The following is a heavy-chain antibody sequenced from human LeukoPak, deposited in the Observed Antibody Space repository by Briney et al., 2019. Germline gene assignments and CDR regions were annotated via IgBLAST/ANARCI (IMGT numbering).Heavy chain of an antibody. CDR3: ARGSGGDGGRDY. V-gene: IGHV1-46*01. CDR1: GYTFTSYY. Sequence: ASVKVSCKASGYTFTSYYMHWVRQAPGQGLEWMGRINPSGGSTSYAQKFQGRVTMPRDTSTSTVDMELSSVRAEDTAGYYWARGSGGDGGRDYWGQGTLVTVSS. CDR2: INPSGGST. D-gene: IGHD4-17*01. J-gene: IGHJ4*02.